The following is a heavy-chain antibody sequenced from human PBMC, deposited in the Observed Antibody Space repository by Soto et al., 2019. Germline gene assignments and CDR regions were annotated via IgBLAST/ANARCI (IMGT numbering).Heavy chain of an antibody. J-gene: IGHJ6*02. CDR3: AKVGYCSGGSCYHHYYYYYGMDV. D-gene: IGHD2-15*01. CDR2: ISGSGGST. CDR1: VFTFISYA. Sequence: GGSLRLSCASSVFTFISYAMSWVRQAPGKGLEWVSAISGSGGSTYYADSVKGRFTISRDNSKNTLYLQMNSLRAEDTAVYYCAKVGYCSGGSCYHHYYYYYGMDVWGQGTTVTVSS. V-gene: IGHV3-23*01.